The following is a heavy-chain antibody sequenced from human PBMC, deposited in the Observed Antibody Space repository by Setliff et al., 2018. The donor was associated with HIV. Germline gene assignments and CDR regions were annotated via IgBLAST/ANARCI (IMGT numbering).Heavy chain of an antibody. Sequence: SETLSLTCTVSGGSISSGGYYWSWIRQHPGKGLEWIGYIYYRETTYYNPSLKSRVTISVDKSKNHFSLKLTSVTAADTAVYYCARDQGYSYGSGPFHSWGQGTMVTVSS. D-gene: IGHD5-18*01. V-gene: IGHV4-31*02. CDR2: IYYRETT. CDR3: ARDQGYSYGSGPFHS. CDR1: GGSISSGGYY. J-gene: IGHJ3*02.